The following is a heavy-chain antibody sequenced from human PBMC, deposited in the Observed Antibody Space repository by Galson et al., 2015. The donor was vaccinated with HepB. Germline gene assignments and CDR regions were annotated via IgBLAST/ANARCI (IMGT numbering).Heavy chain of an antibody. D-gene: IGHD3-10*01. CDR2: IYYSGGS. Sequence: ETLSLTCTVSGVSIRSNTYSWGWIRQPPGKGLEWIGSIYYSGGSYYNPSLKSRVTISLETSKNQFSLQQSSVTAADTAMYYCARHSGGHTTPFGSWGQGTLVTVSS. CDR3: ARHSGGHTTPFGS. J-gene: IGHJ5*02. V-gene: IGHV4-39*01. CDR1: GVSIRSNTYS.